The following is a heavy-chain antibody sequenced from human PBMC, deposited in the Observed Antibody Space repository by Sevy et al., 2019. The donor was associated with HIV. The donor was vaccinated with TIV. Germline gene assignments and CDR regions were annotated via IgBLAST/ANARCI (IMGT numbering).Heavy chain of an antibody. CDR2: LKRDESVK. CDR1: GFTFSDYW. J-gene: IGHJ3*02. D-gene: IGHD2-21*01. Sequence: GGSLRLSCAASGFTFSDYWMTWVRRAPGKDLEWVAILKRDESVKDYVDSVKGRFSVSRDNAKNSLYLHMNSLRADDTALYYCARDSSYCSGDKCYDVFDIWGQGTMVTVSS. CDR3: ARDSSYCSGDKCYDVFDI. V-gene: IGHV3-7*01.